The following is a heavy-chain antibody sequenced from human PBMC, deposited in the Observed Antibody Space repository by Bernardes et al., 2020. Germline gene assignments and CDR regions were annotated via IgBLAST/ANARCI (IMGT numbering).Heavy chain of an antibody. Sequence: GGSLRLSCAVSGFTFSHHYMSWVRQAPGKGLEWVSYISATGTTTYYGDSMEGRFTISRDNAKNSVYLQMNSLRAEDTAVYYCASRVETYTGSGSGRYYGMDVWGQGTTVTVSS. J-gene: IGHJ6*02. CDR3: ASRVETYTGSGSGRYYGMDV. D-gene: IGHD3-10*01. V-gene: IGHV3-11*01. CDR1: GFTFSHHY. CDR2: ISATGTTT.